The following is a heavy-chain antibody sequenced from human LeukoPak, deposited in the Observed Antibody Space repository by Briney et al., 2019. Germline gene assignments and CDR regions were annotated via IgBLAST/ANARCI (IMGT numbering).Heavy chain of an antibody. CDR1: GFTFSSYG. D-gene: IGHD6-19*01. CDR3: AKEEVAGTSAQYFRH. V-gene: IGHV3-30*02. Sequence: PGGSLRLSCAASGFTFSSYGMHWVREAPGKGLEWVAFIGYDGTNKYYADSVKGRFTISRDNSKNTLFLQMNSLRAEDTAIYYCAKEEVAGTSAQYFRHWGQGTLVTVSS. J-gene: IGHJ1*01. CDR2: IGYDGTNK.